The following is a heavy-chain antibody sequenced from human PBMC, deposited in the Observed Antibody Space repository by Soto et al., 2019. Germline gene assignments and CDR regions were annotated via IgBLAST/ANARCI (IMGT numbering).Heavy chain of an antibody. Sequence: QITLKESGPTLVKPTQTLTLTCTFSGFSLSTSGVGVGWIRQPQGKALEWLALIYWDDDKGYSPSLKSRLTITKDDSKNQVVLTMTNKDPVDTATYYCAHTTDYDILTGYRDGYYFDYWGQGTLVTVSS. CDR2: IYWDDDK. J-gene: IGHJ4*02. D-gene: IGHD3-9*01. CDR1: GFSLSTSGVG. V-gene: IGHV2-5*02. CDR3: AHTTDYDILTGYRDGYYFDY.